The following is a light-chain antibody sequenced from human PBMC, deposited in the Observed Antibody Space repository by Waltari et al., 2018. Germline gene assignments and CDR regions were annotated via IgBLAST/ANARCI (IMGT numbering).Light chain of an antibody. CDR1: SSNIGGNP. CDR3: AAWDDGMRGPV. CDR2: SNN. Sequence: QSVLTQPPSASGTPGQRVTISCSGSSSNIGGNPVNWYQQLPGTPPKLLIYSNNGRPSGVPDRLSGSKSGTSASLAISGLQSDDEAGYYCAAWDDGMRGPVFGGGTKRTVL. J-gene: IGLJ3*02. V-gene: IGLV1-44*01.